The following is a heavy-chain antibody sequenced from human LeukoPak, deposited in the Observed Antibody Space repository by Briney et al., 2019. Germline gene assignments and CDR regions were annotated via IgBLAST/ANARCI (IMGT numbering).Heavy chain of an antibody. CDR1: GFTFSDYY. J-gene: IGHJ2*01. CDR3: ARAPAKALRTRAEYFDL. CDR2: ISDSGSTI. Sequence: PGGSLRLSCAASGFTFSDYYMAWIRQAPGKGLEWLSYISDSGSTIYYADSVKGRFTISRDSAKNSLYLQVNSLRAEDTAVYYCARAPAKALRTRAEYFDLWGRGTLVTVSS. D-gene: IGHD4-17*01. V-gene: IGHV3-11*01.